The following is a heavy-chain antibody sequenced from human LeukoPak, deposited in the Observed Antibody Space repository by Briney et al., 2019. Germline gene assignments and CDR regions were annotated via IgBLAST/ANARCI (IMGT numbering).Heavy chain of an antibody. Sequence: GESLKISCKGSGYSFTSYWIGWVRQMPGKGLEWMGIIYPGDSDTRYSPSFQGQVTISADRSISTAYLQWSSLKASDTAMYYCARTGYTSGWYVGSFDYWGQGTLVTVSS. CDR3: ARTGYTSGWYVGSFDY. CDR1: GYSFTSYW. D-gene: IGHD6-19*01. V-gene: IGHV5-51*01. J-gene: IGHJ4*02. CDR2: IYPGDSDT.